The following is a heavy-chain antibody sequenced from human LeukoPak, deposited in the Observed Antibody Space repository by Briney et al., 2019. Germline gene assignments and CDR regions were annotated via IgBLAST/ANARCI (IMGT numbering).Heavy chain of an antibody. CDR1: PYXFTNYW. D-gene: IGHD1-26*01. Sequence: GESLQISCKGSPYXFTNYWLCWVRQVPGKGLEWMGIIYPDDSDARYSPSFQGQVTISADNSITTAYLQWSSLKASDTAMYYCARLYSGSYHDAFDIWGQGTMVTVSS. V-gene: IGHV5-51*01. CDR3: ARLYSGSYHDAFDI. J-gene: IGHJ3*02. CDR2: IYPDDSDA.